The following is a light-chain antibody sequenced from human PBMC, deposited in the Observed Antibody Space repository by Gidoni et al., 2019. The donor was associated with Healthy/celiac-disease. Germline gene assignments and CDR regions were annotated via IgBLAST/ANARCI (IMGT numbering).Light chain of an antibody. CDR3: SSHKSSTTLTV. CDR2: DVS. J-gene: IGLJ1*01. Sequence: QSALTQPASVSGSPGQSITISCTGTSSDVGGYNYVSWYQQHPGKAPKLMIYDVSNRPSGVSNRFSGSKSGNTASLTISGLQAEDEADYYCSSHKSSTTLTVFGTGTKVTVL. V-gene: IGLV2-14*03. CDR1: SSDVGGYNY.